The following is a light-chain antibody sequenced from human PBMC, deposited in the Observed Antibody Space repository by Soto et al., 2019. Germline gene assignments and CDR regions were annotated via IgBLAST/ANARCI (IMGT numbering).Light chain of an antibody. Sequence: QSVLTQPASVSGSPGQSITISGTGTSSDVGGYNYVSWYQQHPGKAPKLMIYEFSNRPSGVSNRFSGSKSGNTASLTISGLQDEDEAAYYCCLYAVTFYVFGTGTKVTAL. CDR1: SSDVGGYNY. CDR3: CLYAVTFYV. J-gene: IGLJ1*01. V-gene: IGLV2-14*01. CDR2: EFS.